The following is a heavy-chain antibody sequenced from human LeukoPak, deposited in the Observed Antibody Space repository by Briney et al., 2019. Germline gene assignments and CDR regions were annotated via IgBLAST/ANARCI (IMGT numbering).Heavy chain of an antibody. Sequence: PGGSLRLSCAASGFTFSSYGMHWVRQAPGKGLEWVAVISYDGSNKYYADSVKGRFTISRDNSKNTLYLQMNSLRAEDTAVYYCARSPTAQWLVTWYFDLWGRGTLVTVSS. CDR2: ISYDGSNK. CDR3: ARSPTAQWLVTWYFDL. D-gene: IGHD6-19*01. V-gene: IGHV3-30*03. J-gene: IGHJ2*01. CDR1: GFTFSSYG.